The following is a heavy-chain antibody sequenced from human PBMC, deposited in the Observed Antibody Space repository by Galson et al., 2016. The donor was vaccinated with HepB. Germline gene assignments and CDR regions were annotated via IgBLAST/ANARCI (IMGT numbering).Heavy chain of an antibody. V-gene: IGHV3-30*03. CDR2: ISYDGSNQ. CDR1: GFAFSTFG. J-gene: IGHJ4*02. Sequence: SLRLSCAASGFAFSTFGMHWVRQAPGKGLEWVAIISYDGSNQFFIDSVRGRFTISRDNSKNTLYLQLNNVRPVDTAVYYCAASTWVTTGFDYWGQGTLVTVAS. CDR3: AASTWVTTGFDY. D-gene: IGHD2-21*02.